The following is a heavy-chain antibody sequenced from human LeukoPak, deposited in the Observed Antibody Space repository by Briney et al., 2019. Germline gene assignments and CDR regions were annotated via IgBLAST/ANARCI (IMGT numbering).Heavy chain of an antibody. Sequence: PWGSLRLSCAGSGITFSSYWMHWVRQAPGKGLVWVSRINSDGRSTNYADSVKGRFTISRDNAKNTLYLQMNSLRAEDTAVYYCARSAYPGNSVIEDWGRGTLVTVSS. CDR1: GITFSSYW. CDR3: ARSAYPGNSVIED. D-gene: IGHD4-23*01. CDR2: INSDGRST. V-gene: IGHV3-74*01. J-gene: IGHJ4*02.